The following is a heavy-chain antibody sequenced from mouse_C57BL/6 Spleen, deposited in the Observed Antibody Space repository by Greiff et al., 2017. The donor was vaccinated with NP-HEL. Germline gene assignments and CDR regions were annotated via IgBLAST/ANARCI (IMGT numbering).Heavy chain of an antibody. CDR3: AREEDGYYAFAY. CDR2: IYPGDGDT. Sequence: QVQLKQSGPELVKPGASVKISCKASGYAFSSSWMNWVKQRPGKGLEWIGRIYPGDGDTNYNGKFKGKATLTADKSSSTAYMQLSSLTSEDSAVYFCAREEDGYYAFAYWGQGTLVTVSA. J-gene: IGHJ3*01. D-gene: IGHD2-3*01. V-gene: IGHV1-82*01. CDR1: GYAFSSSW.